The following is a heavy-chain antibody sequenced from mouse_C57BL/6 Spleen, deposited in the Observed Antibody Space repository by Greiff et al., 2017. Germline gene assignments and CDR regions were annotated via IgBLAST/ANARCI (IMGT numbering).Heavy chain of an antibody. Sequence: DVKLVESGGDLVKPGGSLKLSCAASGFTFSSYGMSWVRQTPDKRLEWVATISSGGSYTYYPDSVKGRFTISRDNAKNTLYLQMSSLKSEDTAMYYCASFYGYDDYAMDYWGQGTSVTVSS. CDR1: GFTFSSYG. J-gene: IGHJ4*01. D-gene: IGHD2-2*01. CDR3: ASFYGYDDYAMDY. V-gene: IGHV5-6*02. CDR2: ISSGGSYT.